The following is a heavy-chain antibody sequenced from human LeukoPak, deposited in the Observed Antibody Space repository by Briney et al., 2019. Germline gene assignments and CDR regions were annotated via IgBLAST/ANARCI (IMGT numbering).Heavy chain of an antibody. D-gene: IGHD4-23*01. CDR3: AEDTERWALDY. J-gene: IGHJ4*02. Sequence: GGSLRLSCSASGFTFSSYAMHWVRQAPGKGLEYVSAISSNGGSTYYADSVKGRFTISRDNSKNTLYLQMNSLRAEDTAVYYCAEDTERWALDYWGQGTLVTVSS. CDR1: GFTFSSYA. CDR2: ISSNGGST. V-gene: IGHV3-64*04.